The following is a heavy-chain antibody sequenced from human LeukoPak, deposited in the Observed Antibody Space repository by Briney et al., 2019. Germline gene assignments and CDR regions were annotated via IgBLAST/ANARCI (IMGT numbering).Heavy chain of an antibody. J-gene: IGHJ4*02. CDR1: GGSMSGYY. D-gene: IGHD2-21*02. CDR3: ARDGDPFDY. CDR2: IYYSGST. V-gene: IGHV4-59*01. Sequence: PLETLSLTCTVSGGSMSGYYWNWVRQPPGKRLEWIGYIYYSGSTNYNPSLKSRVTISVDTSKNQFSLRLSSVTAADTAVYYCARDGDPFDYWGQGTLVTVSS.